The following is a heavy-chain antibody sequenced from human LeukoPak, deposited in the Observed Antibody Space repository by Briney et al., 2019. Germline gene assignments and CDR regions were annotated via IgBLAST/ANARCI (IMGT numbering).Heavy chain of an antibody. V-gene: IGHV4-31*03. Sequence: SETLSLTCTVSGGSISSGGYYWSWIRQHPGKGLEWIGYIYYSGSTYYNPSLKSRVTISVDTSKNQFSLKLSSVTAADTAVYYCARDQVVIFGVVSAAFDIWGQGTMVTVSS. CDR3: ARDQVVIFGVVSAAFDI. J-gene: IGHJ3*02. CDR1: GGSISSGGYY. D-gene: IGHD3-3*01. CDR2: IYYSGST.